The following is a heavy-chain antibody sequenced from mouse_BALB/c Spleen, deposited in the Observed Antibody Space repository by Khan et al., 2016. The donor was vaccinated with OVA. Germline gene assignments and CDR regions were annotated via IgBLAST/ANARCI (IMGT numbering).Heavy chain of an antibody. V-gene: IGHV1S56*01. CDR3: ARDDYFVADAMDY. CDR1: GYTFTTYY. CDR2: IYPGSGNT. J-gene: IGHJ4*01. Sequence: QVQLKESGPELVKPGASVRMSCKASGYTFTTYYIHWVKQRPGQGLQWIGWIYPGSGNTQYNEQFKGKATLTADKSSSTAYMQLSSLTSEDSAVYSSARDDYFVADAMDYWGQGTSVTVSS. D-gene: IGHD2-13*01.